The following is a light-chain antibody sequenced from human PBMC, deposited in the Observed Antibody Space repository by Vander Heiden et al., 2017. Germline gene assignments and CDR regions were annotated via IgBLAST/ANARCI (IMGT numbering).Light chain of an antibody. V-gene: IGKV3-11*01. CDR2: DAS. J-gene: IGKJ5*01. CDR3: QQRSNWIT. CDR1: QSVSSY. Sequence: ELVLTQSPATLSLSPGARATLSCRASQSVSSYVAWYQQKPGQAPRLLIYDASKRATGIPGRCSGRGSGTDFTLTISSLEPEDFAVYYCQQRSNWITFGQGTRLEIK.